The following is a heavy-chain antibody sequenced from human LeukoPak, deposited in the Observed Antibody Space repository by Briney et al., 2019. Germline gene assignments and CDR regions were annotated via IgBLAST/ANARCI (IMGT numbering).Heavy chain of an antibody. V-gene: IGHV5-10-1*01. D-gene: IGHD6-6*01. Sequence: GESLKISCKGSGYSFTSYWISGVRQMPGKGLEWMGRIDPSDSYTNYSPSFQGHVTISADKSISTAYLQWSSLKASDTAMYYCTESPIDYSSSGDYWGQGTLVTVSS. CDR1: GYSFTSYW. J-gene: IGHJ4*02. CDR2: IDPSDSYT. CDR3: TESPIDYSSSGDY.